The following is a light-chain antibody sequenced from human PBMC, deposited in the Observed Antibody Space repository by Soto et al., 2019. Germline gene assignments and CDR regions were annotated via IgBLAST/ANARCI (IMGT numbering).Light chain of an antibody. J-gene: IGKJ1*01. V-gene: IGKV1-5*01. CDR2: DAS. Sequence: DIQMTQSPSTLSASVGDRVTTSCRASQSISSWLAWYQQKPGKAPKLLICDASSLESGVPSRFSGSGSGTEFTLTISSLQPDDFATYYCQQYNSYSWTFGQGTKVDI. CDR1: QSISSW. CDR3: QQYNSYSWT.